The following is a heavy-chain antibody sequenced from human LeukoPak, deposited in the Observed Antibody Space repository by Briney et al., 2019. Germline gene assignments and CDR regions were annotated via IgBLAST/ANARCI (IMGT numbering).Heavy chain of an antibody. Sequence: GGSLRLSCAASGFTFSSYAMSWVRQAPGKGLEWVSAISGSGGSAYYADSVKGRFTISRDNSKNTLYLQMNSLRAEDTAVYYCAKDYGSGSYPHFDYWGQGTLVTVSS. CDR2: ISGSGGSA. CDR3: AKDYGSGSYPHFDY. V-gene: IGHV3-23*01. J-gene: IGHJ4*02. CDR1: GFTFSSYA. D-gene: IGHD3-10*01.